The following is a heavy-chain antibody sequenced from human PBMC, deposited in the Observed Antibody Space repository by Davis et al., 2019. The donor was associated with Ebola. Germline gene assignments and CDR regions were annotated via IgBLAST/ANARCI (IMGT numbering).Heavy chain of an antibody. Sequence: GESLKISCAASGLTFSISGMHWVRQAPGKGLEWVAFIRSDGSVKYYADSLKGRFTISRDYSKNTLSLQMNSLRAEDTAVYYCAKADPQQYFDYWGQGTLVTVSS. J-gene: IGHJ4*02. CDR3: AKADPQQYFDY. V-gene: IGHV3-30*02. CDR2: IRSDGSVK. CDR1: GLTFSISG.